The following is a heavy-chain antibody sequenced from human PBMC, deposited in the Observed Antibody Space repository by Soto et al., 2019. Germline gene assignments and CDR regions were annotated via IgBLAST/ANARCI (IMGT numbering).Heavy chain of an antibody. J-gene: IGHJ6*03. CDR1: GGSISSYY. V-gene: IGHV4-59*08. CDR2: IYYSGST. Sequence: SETLSLTCTVSGGSISSYYWSWIRQPPGKGLEWIGYIYYSGSTNYNPSLKSRVTISVDTSKNQFSLKLSSVTAADTAVYYCARRYYMDVWGKGTTVTVSS. CDR3: ARRYYMDV.